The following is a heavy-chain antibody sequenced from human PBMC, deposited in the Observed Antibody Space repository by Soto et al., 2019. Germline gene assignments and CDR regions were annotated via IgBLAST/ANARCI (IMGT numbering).Heavy chain of an antibody. V-gene: IGHV3-23*01. J-gene: IGHJ3*01. Sequence: SLRLSCTASGFTFSSYAMDWVRQAPGKGLEWLSAISGGGDDTYYADSVTGRFTISRDNSKSTLFLQVNSLRAEDTAVYYCAKEFMSYNSVWDPFDVRGQGTLVTVSS. CDR3: AKEFMSYNSVWDPFDV. CDR1: GFTFSSYA. D-gene: IGHD3-10*01. CDR2: ISGGGDDT.